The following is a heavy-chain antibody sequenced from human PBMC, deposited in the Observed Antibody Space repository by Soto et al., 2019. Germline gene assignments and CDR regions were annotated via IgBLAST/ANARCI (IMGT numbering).Heavy chain of an antibody. J-gene: IGHJ4*02. CDR3: ARHRPDDYGDYAIDY. CDR1: GGSISSYY. CDR2: IYYSGST. V-gene: IGHV4-59*08. D-gene: IGHD4-17*01. Sequence: SETLSLTCTVSGGSISSYYWSWIRQPPGKGLEWIGYIYYSGSTNYNPSLKSRVTISVDTSKNQFSLKLSSVTAADTAVYYCARHRPDDYGDYAIDYWGQGTLVTVSS.